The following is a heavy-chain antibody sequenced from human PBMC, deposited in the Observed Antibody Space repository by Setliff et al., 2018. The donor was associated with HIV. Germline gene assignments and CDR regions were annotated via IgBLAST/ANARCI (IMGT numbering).Heavy chain of an antibody. Sequence: ASVKVSCKTPANTFTGYYIHWVRQAPGQGLEWMGRISPDSGASNYAQKFQGRVTMTRDTSITTAYMELTGLTSDDTAMYYCATDPYSSDWQYFYYYYIDVWGTGTAVTVSS. J-gene: IGHJ6*03. CDR3: ATDPYSSDWQYFYYYYIDV. D-gene: IGHD2-21*02. V-gene: IGHV1-2*06. CDR1: ANTFTGYY. CDR2: ISPDSGAS.